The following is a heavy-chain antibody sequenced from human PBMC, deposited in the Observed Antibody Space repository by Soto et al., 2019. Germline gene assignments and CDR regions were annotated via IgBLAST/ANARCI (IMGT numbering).Heavy chain of an antibody. Sequence: SETLPLPCPVPGGSLRRSILYWAGFRQPPGKGLEWFERIYYGGYTYYTPSLKSRVTISVDTSKNQFSLKLSSVTAADTAVYYCARHNGPLYVGYYYDMDVWGQGTTVT. J-gene: IGHJ6*02. CDR3: ARHNGPLYVGYYYDMDV. V-gene: IGHV4-39*01. CDR1: GGSLRRSILY. CDR2: IYYGGYT. D-gene: IGHD3-16*01.